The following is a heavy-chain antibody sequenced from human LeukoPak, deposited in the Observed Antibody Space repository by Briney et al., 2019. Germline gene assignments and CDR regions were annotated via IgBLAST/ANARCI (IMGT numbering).Heavy chain of an antibody. CDR3: AKTGGSYYAPFDY. J-gene: IGHJ4*02. CDR1: GFTFSSYA. Sequence: GGSLRLSCAASGFTFSSYAMNWVRQAPGKGLEWVSTISGGGGSTYYADSVKGRFAISRDNSKNTLYLQMDSLRAEDTAVYYCAKTGGSYYAPFDYWGQGTLVTVSS. V-gene: IGHV3-23*01. D-gene: IGHD3-10*01. CDR2: ISGGGGST.